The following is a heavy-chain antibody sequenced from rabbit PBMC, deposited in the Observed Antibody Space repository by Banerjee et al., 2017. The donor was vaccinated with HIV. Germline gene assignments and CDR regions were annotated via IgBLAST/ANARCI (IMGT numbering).Heavy chain of an antibody. CDR3: ARDLAGVIGWNFSL. J-gene: IGHJ4*01. CDR1: GFDFSSTYY. Sequence: QSLEESGGDLVKPGASLTLTCKASGFDFSSTYYMCWVRQAPGKGLEWIGCIYAGSSGSTYYASWANGRFTISKASWTTVTLQMTSLTAADTATYFCARDLAGVIGWNFSLWGQGTLVTVS. V-gene: IGHV1S40*01. D-gene: IGHD4-1*01. CDR2: IYAGSSGST.